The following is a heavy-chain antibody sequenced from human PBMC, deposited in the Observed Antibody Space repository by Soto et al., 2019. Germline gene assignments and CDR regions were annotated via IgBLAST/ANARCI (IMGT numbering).Heavy chain of an antibody. Sequence: PSETLSLTFTVSGGSVSSGHYYWSWIRQPPGKGLDWIGYIYYRGSTNYKSSLKSRVTISVDTSKNQFSLKLSSVTAADTAVYYCAREFVGATWFDPWGQGTLVTVS. CDR1: GGSVSSGHYY. CDR3: AREFVGATWFDP. V-gene: IGHV4-61*01. J-gene: IGHJ5*02. D-gene: IGHD1-26*01. CDR2: IYYRGST.